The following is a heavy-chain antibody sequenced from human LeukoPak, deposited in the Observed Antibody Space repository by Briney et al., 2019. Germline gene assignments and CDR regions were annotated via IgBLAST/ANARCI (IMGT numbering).Heavy chain of an antibody. Sequence: GGSLRLSCAASGFIVSSDFMNWVRQAPGKGQEWVSAMNSGGSTFYADSVKGRFIISRDKSRNTLYLQMNSLSVDDTAVYYCTRGGSMVRGVLWGQGTLVTVSS. CDR2: MNSGGST. D-gene: IGHD3-10*01. CDR1: GFIVSSDF. J-gene: IGHJ4*02. V-gene: IGHV3-53*01. CDR3: TRGGSMVRGVL.